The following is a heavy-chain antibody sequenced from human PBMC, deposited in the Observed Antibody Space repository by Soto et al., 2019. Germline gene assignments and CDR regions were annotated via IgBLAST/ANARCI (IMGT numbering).Heavy chain of an antibody. Sequence: QPGGSLRLSCAASGFTFSSYAMHWVRQAPGKGLEWVAVISYDGSNKYYADSVKGRFTISRDNSKNTLYLQMNSLRAEDTAVYYCARVLTPPTLYYYDSSGYGPLDHWGQGALVTVSS. CDR2: ISYDGSNK. D-gene: IGHD3-22*01. V-gene: IGHV3-30-3*01. CDR1: GFTFSSYA. J-gene: IGHJ4*02. CDR3: ARVLTPPTLYYYDSSGYGPLDH.